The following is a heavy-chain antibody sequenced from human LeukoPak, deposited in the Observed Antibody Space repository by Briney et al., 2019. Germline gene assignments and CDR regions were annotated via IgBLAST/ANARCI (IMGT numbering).Heavy chain of an antibody. CDR1: GFTFSSYS. D-gene: IGHD3-10*01. Sequence: GGSLRLSCAASGFTFSSYSMNWVRQAPGKGLEWVSSISSSSSYIYYADSVKGRFTISRDNAKNSLYLQMNSLRAEDTAVYYCARDLPDYCGSGSYSDYWGQGTLVTVSS. J-gene: IGHJ4*02. CDR2: ISSSSSYI. V-gene: IGHV3-21*01. CDR3: ARDLPDYCGSGSYSDY.